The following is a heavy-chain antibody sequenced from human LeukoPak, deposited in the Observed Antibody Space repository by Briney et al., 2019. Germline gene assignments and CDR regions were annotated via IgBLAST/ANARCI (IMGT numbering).Heavy chain of an antibody. Sequence: GGSLRLSCAASGFTFSSYAMHWVRQAPGKGLEYVSAISSNGGSTYYANSVKGRFTISRDNSKNTLYLQMGSLRAEDMAVYYSASTFRRDAFDIWGQGTMVTVSS. CDR3: ASTFRRDAFDI. CDR2: ISSNGGST. D-gene: IGHD3-16*01. J-gene: IGHJ3*02. V-gene: IGHV3-64*01. CDR1: GFTFSSYA.